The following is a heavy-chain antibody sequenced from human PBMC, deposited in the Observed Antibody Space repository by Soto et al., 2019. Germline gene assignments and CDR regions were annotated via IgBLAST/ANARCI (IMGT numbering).Heavy chain of an antibody. V-gene: IGHV4-34*01. CDR1: GGSFSGYY. CDR3: ARVRIRGFGVVISRWFDP. CDR2: ISHSGST. D-gene: IGHD3-3*01. J-gene: IGHJ5*02. Sequence: PSETLSLTCAVYGGSFSGYYWSWIRQPPGKGLEWIGEISHSGSTNYNPSLKSRVTISVDTSKNQFSLKLSSVTAADTAVYYCARVRIRGFGVVISRWFDPWGQRTLVTVSS.